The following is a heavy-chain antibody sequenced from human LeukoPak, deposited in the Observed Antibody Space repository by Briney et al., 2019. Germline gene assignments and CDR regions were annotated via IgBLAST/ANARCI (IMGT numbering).Heavy chain of an antibody. D-gene: IGHD3-10*01. V-gene: IGHV3-7*01. CDR2: INEDGSEK. CDR1: GFTFSNNW. Sequence: GSLRLSCAASGFTFSNNWMSWVRQAPGKGLEWVANINEDGSEKYYLDSVRGRFTISRDNAKNSLYLQMDSLRAEDTAVYYCARLFVYGSGAEAFDYWGQGALVTVSS. CDR3: ARLFVYGSGAEAFDY. J-gene: IGHJ4*02.